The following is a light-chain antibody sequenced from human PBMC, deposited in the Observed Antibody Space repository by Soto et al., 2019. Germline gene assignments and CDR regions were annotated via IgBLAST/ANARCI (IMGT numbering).Light chain of an antibody. CDR1: QDINNY. V-gene: IGKV1-33*01. J-gene: IGKJ2*01. CDR3: QQYDNVPRT. Sequence: DIQMTQSPSSLSASVGDRVTITCQASQDINNYLNWFQQKPGQAPKLLIYDASNLQTGVPSRFSGSGSGTDFTFDISSLQPEDIGTYYCQQYDNVPRTFGQGTRLEI. CDR2: DAS.